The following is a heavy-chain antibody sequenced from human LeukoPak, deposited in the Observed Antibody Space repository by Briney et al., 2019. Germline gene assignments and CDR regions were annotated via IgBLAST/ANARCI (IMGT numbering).Heavy chain of an antibody. Sequence: GGSLRLSCAASGFTFSSYGMSWVRQAPGKGLEWVSGIRGSGDITFYADSVKGRFTISRDNSKNTLYLQMSSLRAEDTALYYCAKDLSSGTGRGFDYWGQGTLVTVSS. J-gene: IGHJ4*02. V-gene: IGHV3-23*01. D-gene: IGHD3/OR15-3a*01. CDR3: AKDLSSGTGRGFDY. CDR1: GFTFSSYG. CDR2: IRGSGDIT.